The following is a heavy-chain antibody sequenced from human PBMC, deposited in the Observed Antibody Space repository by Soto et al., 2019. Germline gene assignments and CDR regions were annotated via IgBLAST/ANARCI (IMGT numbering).Heavy chain of an antibody. D-gene: IGHD2-8*02. J-gene: IGHJ4*02. V-gene: IGHV4-34*01. CDR2: INHSGST. Sequence: SETLSLSCAVYGGSFSGYCWTWIRQPPGTGLEWIGEINHSGSTNYNPSLKSRVTISVDTSKNQFSLKLTSVTAADTAVYYCARDKITGLFDYWGQGTLVTVSS. CDR3: ARDKITGLFDY. CDR1: GGSFSGYC.